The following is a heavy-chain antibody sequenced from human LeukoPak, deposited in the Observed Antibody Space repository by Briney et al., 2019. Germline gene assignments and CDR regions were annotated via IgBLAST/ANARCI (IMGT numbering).Heavy chain of an antibody. Sequence: ASVKVSCTASGGTFSSYAISWVRQAPGQGLEWMGGIIPIFGTANYAQKFQGRVTITTDESTSTAYMELSSLRSEDTAVYYCATDPNIVGAWRGAFDIWGQGTMVTVSS. V-gene: IGHV1-69*05. D-gene: IGHD1-26*01. CDR2: IIPIFGTA. CDR1: GGTFSSYA. CDR3: ATDPNIVGAWRGAFDI. J-gene: IGHJ3*02.